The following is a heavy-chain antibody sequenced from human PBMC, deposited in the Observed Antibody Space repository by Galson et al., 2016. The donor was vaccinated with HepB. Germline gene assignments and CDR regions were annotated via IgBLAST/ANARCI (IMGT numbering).Heavy chain of an antibody. CDR3: VKDRGWGYTSNAFDI. CDR1: GFIFSSCA. Sequence: SLRLSCAASGFIFSSCAMHWVRQAPGKGLESVSAISDNGGSTYYADSVKGRFTISRDNSKNTLYLRMSSLRAEDTAVYYCVKDRGWGYTSNAFDIWGQGTMVTVSS. D-gene: IGHD1-1*01. J-gene: IGHJ3*02. V-gene: IGHV3-64D*06. CDR2: ISDNGGST.